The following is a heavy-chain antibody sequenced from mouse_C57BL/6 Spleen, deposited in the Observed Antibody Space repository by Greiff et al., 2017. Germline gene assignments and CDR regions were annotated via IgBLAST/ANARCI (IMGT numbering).Heavy chain of an antibody. Sequence: VQLQQSGPELVKPGASVKISCKASGYAFSSSWMNWVKQRPGQGLEWIGRIYPGDGDTNYNGKFKGKATLTADKSSSTAYMQLSSLTSEDSAVXFWARGATVATMDYWGQGTSVTVAS. CDR3: ARGATVATMDY. CDR1: GYAFSSSW. J-gene: IGHJ4*01. CDR2: IYPGDGDT. D-gene: IGHD1-1*01. V-gene: IGHV1-82*01.